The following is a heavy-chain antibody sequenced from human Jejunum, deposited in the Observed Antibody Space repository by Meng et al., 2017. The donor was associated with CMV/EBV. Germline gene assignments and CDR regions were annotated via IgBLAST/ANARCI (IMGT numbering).Heavy chain of an antibody. J-gene: IGHJ5*02. CDR2: ISSHGGST. V-gene: IGHV1-18*01. D-gene: IGHD2-15*01. CDR3: ATDPQNCSSGNCWGWFDP. CDR1: TSHG. Sequence: TSHGISWVRRAPGQGLEWMGWISSHGGSTKYAQKFQDRVTMTTETTTSTAFMELRSLRSDDTAMYYCATDPQNCSSGNCWGWFDPWGQGTLVTVSS.